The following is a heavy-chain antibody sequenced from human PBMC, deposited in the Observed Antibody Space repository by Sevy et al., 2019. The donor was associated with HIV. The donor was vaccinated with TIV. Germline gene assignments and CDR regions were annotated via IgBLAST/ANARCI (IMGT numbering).Heavy chain of an antibody. J-gene: IGHJ4*02. V-gene: IGHV1-2*02. D-gene: IGHD5-12*01. CDR2: INPNSGGT. Sequence: ASVKVSCKASGYTFTGYYMHWVRQAPGQGLEWMGWINPNSGGTNYAQKFQGRDTMTRDTSISTAYMELSRLRSDDTAVYYCARDLYSGYDYHYFDYWGQGTLVTVSS. CDR1: GYTFTGYY. CDR3: ARDLYSGYDYHYFDY.